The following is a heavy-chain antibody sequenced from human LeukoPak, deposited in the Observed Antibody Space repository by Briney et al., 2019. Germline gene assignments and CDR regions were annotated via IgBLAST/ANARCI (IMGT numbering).Heavy chain of an antibody. Sequence: ASVKVTCKVSGYTLTELSMHWVRQAPGKGLEGMEGFDPEDGETIYAQKFQGRVTMTEDTSTDTAYMELSSLRSEDTAVYYCATLGHDILTATPWDVWGQGTTVTVSS. CDR1: GYTLTELS. D-gene: IGHD3-9*01. V-gene: IGHV1-24*01. CDR2: FDPEDGET. CDR3: ATLGHDILTATPWDV. J-gene: IGHJ6*02.